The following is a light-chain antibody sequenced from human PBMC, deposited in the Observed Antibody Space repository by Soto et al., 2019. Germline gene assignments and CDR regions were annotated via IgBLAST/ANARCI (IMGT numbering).Light chain of an antibody. CDR1: SSNIGAGYD. J-gene: IGLJ2*01. V-gene: IGLV1-40*01. Sequence: QSVLTQSPSLSGAPGQWVIISCTGSSSNIGAGYDVTWYQQVPGAAPKLLVYANNNRPSGVPDRFSGSKSGASASLVISALQAEDEADYYCQSFDSALRACIFGGGTKVTVL. CDR2: ANN. CDR3: QSFDSALRACI.